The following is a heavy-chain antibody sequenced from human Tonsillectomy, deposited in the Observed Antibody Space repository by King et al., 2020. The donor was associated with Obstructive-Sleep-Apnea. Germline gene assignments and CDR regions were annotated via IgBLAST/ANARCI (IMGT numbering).Heavy chain of an antibody. CDR3: AGGHYGSGSYYFQH. V-gene: IGHV3-33*01. CDR2: IWYDGSNK. D-gene: IGHD3-10*01. J-gene: IGHJ1*01. CDR1: GFTFSTYG. Sequence: VQLVESGGGVVQPGRSLRLSCAASGFTFSTYGMHWVRQAPGKGLEWVALIWYDGSNKYYADSVKGRFTISRDNSKNTLYLQMNSLRAEDTAVYYCAGGHYGSGSYYFQHWGQGTLVTVSS.